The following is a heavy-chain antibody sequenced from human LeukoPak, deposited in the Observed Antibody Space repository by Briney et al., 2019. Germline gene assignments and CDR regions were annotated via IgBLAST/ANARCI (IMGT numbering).Heavy chain of an antibody. CDR3: AKDDVPSNWGTLGLFDY. D-gene: IGHD7-27*01. CDR2: ISSSSSYI. J-gene: IGHJ4*02. Sequence: NTGGSLRLSCAASGFTFSSYSMNWVRQAPGKGLEWVSSISSSSSYIYYADSVKGRFTISRDNAKNSLYLQMNSLRADDTAVYYCAKDDVPSNWGTLGLFDYWGQGTLVTVSS. CDR1: GFTFSSYS. V-gene: IGHV3-21*04.